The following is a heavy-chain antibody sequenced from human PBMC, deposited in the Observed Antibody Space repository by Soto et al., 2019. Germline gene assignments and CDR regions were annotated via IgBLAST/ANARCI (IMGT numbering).Heavy chain of an antibody. D-gene: IGHD3-10*01. CDR1: GYSISSGYY. J-gene: IGHJ6*02. Sequence: SETLSLTCAVSGYSISSGYYWGWTRQSPGKGLEWIGSIYHRGSTYYNPSLKSRVTISLDTSKNQFSLRLTSVTAADTAVYYCVRGGDAMVRGVIIFYYYGRDVWGQGTTCSVS. CDR3: VRGGDAMVRGVIIFYYYGRDV. V-gene: IGHV4-38-2*01. CDR2: IYHRGST.